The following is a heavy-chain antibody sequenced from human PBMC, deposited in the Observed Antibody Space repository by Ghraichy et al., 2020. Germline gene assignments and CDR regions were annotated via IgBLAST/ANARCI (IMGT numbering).Heavy chain of an antibody. Sequence: SETLSLTCTVSGASISGFYWSWIRQPPGQGLEWIGHIYYSGTTNYSPSLKSRLTLSVDRSQNLVSLRLSSVTSADTAVYYCARVPTMFGVAPWGMDIWGQGTKVTVS. J-gene: IGHJ6*02. CDR1: GASISGFY. CDR2: IYYSGTT. D-gene: IGHD3-3*01. CDR3: ARVPTMFGVAPWGMDI. V-gene: IGHV4-59*01.